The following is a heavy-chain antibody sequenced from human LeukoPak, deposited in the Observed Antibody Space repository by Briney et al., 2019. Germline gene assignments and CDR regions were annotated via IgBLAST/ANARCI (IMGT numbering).Heavy chain of an antibody. V-gene: IGHV4-38-2*02. J-gene: IGHJ6*03. D-gene: IGHD6-19*01. Sequence: PSKTLSLTCAVSGYSISSGYYWGWIRQSPGKGLEYIGSVHHSADTYYNPSLKSRVTMSVDTSKNQFSLKLSSVTAADTAVYYRARDGGSGWYRAPYYMDVWGKGTTVTVSS. CDR1: GYSISSGYY. CDR2: VHHSADT. CDR3: ARDGGSGWYRAPYYMDV.